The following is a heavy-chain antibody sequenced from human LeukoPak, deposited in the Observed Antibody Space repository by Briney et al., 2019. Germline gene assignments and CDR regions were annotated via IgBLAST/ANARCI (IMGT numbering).Heavy chain of an antibody. CDR1: GGSNSSYY. Sequence: SETLSLTCTVSGGSNSSYYWSWIRQPAGKGLEWIGRIYTSGSTNYNPSLKSRVTMSVDTSKNQFSLKLSSVTAADTAVYYCATHYGSGSYSYYYYYYMDVWGKGTTVTVSS. V-gene: IGHV4-4*07. J-gene: IGHJ6*03. CDR3: ATHYGSGSYSYYYYYYMDV. CDR2: IYTSGST. D-gene: IGHD3-10*01.